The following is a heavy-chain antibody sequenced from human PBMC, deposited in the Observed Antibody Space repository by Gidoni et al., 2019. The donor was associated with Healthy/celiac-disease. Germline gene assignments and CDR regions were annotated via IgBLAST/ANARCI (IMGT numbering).Heavy chain of an antibody. J-gene: IGHJ6*02. Sequence: QVPLVASGGGVVQPGRSLRLSCPASGFTFSSYGMHWVRQAPGKGLEWVAVIAYDGSNKYYADSVKGRFTISRDNSKNTLYLQMNSLRAEDTAVYYCAKDPAYGMDVWGQGTTVTVSS. CDR2: IAYDGSNK. CDR3: AKDPAYGMDV. V-gene: IGHV3-30*18. CDR1: GFTFSSYG.